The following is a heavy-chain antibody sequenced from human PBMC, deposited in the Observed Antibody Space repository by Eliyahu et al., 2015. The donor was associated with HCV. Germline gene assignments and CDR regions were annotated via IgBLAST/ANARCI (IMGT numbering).Heavy chain of an antibody. CDR1: GFTFSNAW. CDR3: STGGYYFDY. CDR2: IKSKPDGETT. J-gene: IGHJ4*02. Sequence: EVQLVESGGGLVKTGESLRLSCAGSGFTFSNAWMNWVRQAPGKGLEWVGRIKSKPDGETTDYAAPVKGSCTISRDDSKNTVFLQMNSLKTEDTAIYYCSTGGYYFDYWGQGILVTVSS. V-gene: IGHV3-15*01.